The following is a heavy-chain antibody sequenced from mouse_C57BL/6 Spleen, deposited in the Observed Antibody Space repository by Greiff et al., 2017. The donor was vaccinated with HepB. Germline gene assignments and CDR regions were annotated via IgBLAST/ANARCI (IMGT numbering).Heavy chain of an antibody. J-gene: IGHJ4*01. CDR3: ARGGSSYNYAMDY. CDR2: INPSSGYT. Sequence: VQGVESGAELAKPGASVKLSCKASGYTFTSYWMHWVKQRPGQGLEWIGYINPSSGYTKYNQKFKDKATLTADKSSSTAYMQLSSLTYEDSAVYYCARGGSSYNYAMDYWGQGTSVTVSS. V-gene: IGHV1-7*01. D-gene: IGHD1-1*01. CDR1: GYTFTSYW.